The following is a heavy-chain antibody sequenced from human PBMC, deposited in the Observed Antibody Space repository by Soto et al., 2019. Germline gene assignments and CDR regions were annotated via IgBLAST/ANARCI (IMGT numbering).Heavy chain of an antibody. CDR3: ARDLAAGDH. CDR2: INPASGST. J-gene: IGHJ4*02. CDR1: GYTFTHYY. D-gene: IGHD6-13*01. Sequence: QGQLVQSGAEVKKPGASVKVSCRTSGYTFTHYYIHWVRQAPGQGLEWLAIINPASGSTKYAQDFQGRVTLTMDTSTTTVYMELSGLRAEDTAIFYCARDLAAGDHWGQGTLVTVSS. V-gene: IGHV1-46*01.